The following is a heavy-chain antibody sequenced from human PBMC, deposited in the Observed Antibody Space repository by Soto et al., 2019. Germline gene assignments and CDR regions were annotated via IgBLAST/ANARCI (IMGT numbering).Heavy chain of an antibody. D-gene: IGHD6-19*01. CDR1: GFTFSDYY. CDR3: ARSRRGYSSGWLVTFDY. Sequence: PGGSLRLSCAASGFTFSDYYMSWIRQAPGKGLEWVSYISSSSSYTNYADSVKGRFTISRDNAKNSLYLQMNSLGAEDTAVYYCARSRRGYSSGWLVTFDYWGQGTLVTVSS. V-gene: IGHV3-11*06. CDR2: ISSSSSYT. J-gene: IGHJ4*02.